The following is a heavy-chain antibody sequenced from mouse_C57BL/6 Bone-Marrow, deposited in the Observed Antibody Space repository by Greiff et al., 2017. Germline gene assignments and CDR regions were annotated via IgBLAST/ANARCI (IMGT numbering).Heavy chain of an antibody. CDR2: IDPSDSYT. CDR3: AREGVTTVPSYWYFDV. CDR1: GYTFTSYW. V-gene: IGHV1-69*01. Sequence: VQLQQPGAELVMPGASVKLSCKASGYTFTSYWMHWVKQRPGQGLEWIGEIDPSDSYTNYNQKFKGKSTLTVDKSSSTAYMQLSSLTSEDSAVYYCAREGVTTVPSYWYFDVWGTGTTVTVSS. J-gene: IGHJ1*03. D-gene: IGHD1-1*01.